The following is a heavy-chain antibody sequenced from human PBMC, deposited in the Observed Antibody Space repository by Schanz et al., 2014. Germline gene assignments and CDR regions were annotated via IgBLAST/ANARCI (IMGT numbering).Heavy chain of an antibody. V-gene: IGHV3-64*01. CDR2: INRDGDST. J-gene: IGHJ4*02. D-gene: IGHD2-15*01. Sequence: EVQLVESGGGLVQPGGSLRLSCAASGFIFSSYGLHWVRQAPGKGLESVSAINRDGDSTYYANSVKGRFTISRDNSKNPLYLQMGSLRTEDMAVYYCARVGGYCSGSSCYGAFDYWGQGTLVDVSS. CDR1: GFIFSSYG. CDR3: ARVGGYCSGSSCYGAFDY.